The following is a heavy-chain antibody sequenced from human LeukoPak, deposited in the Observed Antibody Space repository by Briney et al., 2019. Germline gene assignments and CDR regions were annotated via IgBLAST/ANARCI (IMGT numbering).Heavy chain of an antibody. J-gene: IGHJ4*02. D-gene: IGHD5-24*01. CDR2: IYTSGST. CDR3: AKMDGSATYFFDY. V-gene: IGHV4-4*07. Sequence: SETLSLTCTLSGGSISSYYSSWIRQPAGKGLEWIGRIYTSGSTSYNPSLKSRVTISMDKSKNQFSLKLRSVTAADTAMYYCAKMDGSATYFFDYWGQGTLVTVSS. CDR1: GGSISSYY.